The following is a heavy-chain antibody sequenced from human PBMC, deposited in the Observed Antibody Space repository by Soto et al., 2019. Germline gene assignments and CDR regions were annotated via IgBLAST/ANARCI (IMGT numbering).Heavy chain of an antibody. J-gene: IGHJ4*02. CDR2: ILYDGTKK. CDR3: VKDLAHMADH. V-gene: IGHV3-30*18. CDR1: GFTFNSYG. Sequence: AGGSLRLSCEASGFTFNSYGMYWVRQAPGKGLDWVSHILYDGTKKYYADSVKGRFTISRDNSKNTLYLQMDRMRIEDTAVYFCVKDLAHMADHWGQGTLVTVSS.